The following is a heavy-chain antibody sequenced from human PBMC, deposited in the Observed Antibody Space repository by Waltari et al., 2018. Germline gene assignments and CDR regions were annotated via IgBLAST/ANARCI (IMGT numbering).Heavy chain of an antibody. CDR1: GYSFTSYW. CDR2: SYPGYSET. CDR3: ARQVNPPADPGNWFDP. J-gene: IGHJ5*02. Sequence: EVQLVQSGAEVKKPGESLKISCKGSGYSFTSYWIGWVRQMPGKGLEWMGSSYPGYSETRYSPSFQGQVTISADKSISTAYLQWSSLKASDTAMYYCARQVNPPADPGNWFDPWGQGTLVTVSS. V-gene: IGHV5-51*01.